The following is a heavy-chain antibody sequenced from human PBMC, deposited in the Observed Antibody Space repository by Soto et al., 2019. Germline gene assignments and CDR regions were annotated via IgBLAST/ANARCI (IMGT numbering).Heavy chain of an antibody. J-gene: IGHJ4*02. CDR3: ARKPNALSYLDY. CDR2: IHHAGPT. V-gene: IGHV4-31*03. D-gene: IGHD2-8*01. Sequence: SSETLSLTCTVSGGSITTIDYYWPWIRQLPGEGPEWIAYIHHAGPTYYNPSLQSRITISVDTSQNQFSLKLNSVTAADTAVYLCARKPNALSYLDYWGQGALVTVS. CDR1: GGSITTIDYY.